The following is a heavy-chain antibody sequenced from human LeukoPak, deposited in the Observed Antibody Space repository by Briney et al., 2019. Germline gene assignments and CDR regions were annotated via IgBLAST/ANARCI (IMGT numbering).Heavy chain of an antibody. CDR3: ARGGTSIAAAGSTHDY. D-gene: IGHD6-13*01. J-gene: IGHJ4*02. CDR2: INPNSGGT. V-gene: IGHV1-2*02. CDR1: GYTFTGYY. Sequence: ASVKVSCKASGYTFTGYYMHWVRQAPGQGLEWMGWINPNSGGTNYAQKFQGRVTMTRDTSISTAYMELSRLRSDDTAVYYCARGGTSIAAAGSTHDYWGQGTLATVSS.